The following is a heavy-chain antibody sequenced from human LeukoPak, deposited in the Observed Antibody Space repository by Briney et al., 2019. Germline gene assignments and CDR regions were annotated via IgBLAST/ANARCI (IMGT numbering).Heavy chain of an antibody. CDR1: GGSISSGGYY. CDR3: ARDFLFAPFDY. J-gene: IGHJ4*02. D-gene: IGHD3-3*01. V-gene: IGHV4-31*03. CDR2: IYYSGST. Sequence: SETLSLTCTVSGGSISSGGYYWSWIRQHPGKGLEWIGYIYYSGSTYYNPSLKSRVTISVDTSKNQFSLKLSSVTAADTAVYYCARDFLFAPFDYWGQGTLVTVSS.